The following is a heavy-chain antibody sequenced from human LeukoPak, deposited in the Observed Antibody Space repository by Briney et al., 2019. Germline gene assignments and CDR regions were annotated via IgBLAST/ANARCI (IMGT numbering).Heavy chain of an antibody. CDR3: ARRGGRISGYDHLDY. CDR1: GGSVSSSSFY. V-gene: IGHV4-39*01. CDR2: IYYGGST. J-gene: IGHJ4*02. Sequence: SETLSLTCTVSGGSVSSSSFYWGWIRQPPGKGLEWIGTIYYGGSTYYNPSLKSRVTISVDTSKNQFSLKLSSVTAADTAVYYCARRGGRISGYDHLDYWGRGTLVSV. D-gene: IGHD5-12*01.